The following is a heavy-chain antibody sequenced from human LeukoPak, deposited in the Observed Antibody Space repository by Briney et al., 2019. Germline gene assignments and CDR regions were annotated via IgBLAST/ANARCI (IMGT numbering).Heavy chain of an antibody. V-gene: IGHV1-2*02. CDR2: INPNSGGT. Sequence: ASVKVSCKASGYTFTGYYMHWVRQAPGQGLEWMGWINPNSGGTNYAQKFQGRVTMTRDTSISTAYMELSRLRSDDTAVYYCARGGVRRQQLSDWFDPWGQGTLVTVSS. CDR3: ARGGVRRQQLSDWFDP. J-gene: IGHJ5*02. D-gene: IGHD6-13*01. CDR1: GYTFTGYY.